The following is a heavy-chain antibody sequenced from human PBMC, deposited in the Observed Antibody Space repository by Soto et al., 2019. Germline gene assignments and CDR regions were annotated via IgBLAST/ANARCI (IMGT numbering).Heavy chain of an antibody. D-gene: IGHD6-13*01. CDR2: IIPIFGTA. CDR1: GGTFSSYA. V-gene: IGHV1-69*13. CDR3: ARGLQTGYSSSWYTYYYYGMDV. J-gene: IGHJ6*02. Sequence: SVKVSCKASGGTFSSYAISWVRQAPGQGLEWMGGIIPIFGTANYAQKFQGRVTITADESTSTAYMELSSLRSEDTAVYYCARGLQTGYSSSWYTYYYYGMDVWGQGSTVTVSS.